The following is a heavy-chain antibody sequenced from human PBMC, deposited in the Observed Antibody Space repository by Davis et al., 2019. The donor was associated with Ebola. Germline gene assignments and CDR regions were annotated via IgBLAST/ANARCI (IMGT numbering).Heavy chain of an antibody. J-gene: IGHJ4*02. CDR2: ISSDSDYI. CDR3: ARAQLPTTSDH. Sequence: GESLKISCAASGFTFSTYSMSWVRQAPGKGLGWVSSISSDSDYIYYADSAKGRFTISRDNAKTSLYLQMNSLRADDTAGYYCARAQLPTTSDHWGQGTLVTVSS. V-gene: IGHV3-21*04. D-gene: IGHD1-1*01. CDR1: GFTFSTYS.